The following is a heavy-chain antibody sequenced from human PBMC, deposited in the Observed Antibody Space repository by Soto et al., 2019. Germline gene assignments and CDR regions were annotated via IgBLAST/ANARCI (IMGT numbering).Heavy chain of an antibody. CDR1: GFTVSNYH. D-gene: IGHD3-16*01. J-gene: IGHJ4*02. CDR3: ARSGGELDY. Sequence: EVQLVESGGGLVQPGESLRLSCAASGFTVSNYHMTWVRQAPGKGLEWVSAVYADGATSHADSVKDRFTVSRDNSRNTLNLQMSGLGAEDTAVYYCARSGGELDYWGQGTLVTVSS. V-gene: IGHV3-66*01. CDR2: VYADGAT.